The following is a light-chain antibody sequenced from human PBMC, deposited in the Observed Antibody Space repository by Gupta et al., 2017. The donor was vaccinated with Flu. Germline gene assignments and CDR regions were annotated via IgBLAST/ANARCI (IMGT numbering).Light chain of an antibody. Sequence: GQSVTISCTGTSSDVGGYNYVSWYQQHPGKAPKLIIYEVNKRPSGVPDRFSGSKSGNTASLTVPGLLAEDEADYYCCSYGGSKFFGGGTKLTVL. CDR1: SSDVGGYNY. V-gene: IGLV2-8*01. CDR3: CSYGGSKF. CDR2: EVN. J-gene: IGLJ2*01.